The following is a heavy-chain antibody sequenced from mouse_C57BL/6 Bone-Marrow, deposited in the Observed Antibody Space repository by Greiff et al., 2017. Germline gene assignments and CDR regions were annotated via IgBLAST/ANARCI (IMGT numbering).Heavy chain of an antibody. Sequence: EVQRVESGGDLVKPGGSLTLSCAASGFTFSSYGMSWVRQTPDKRLEWVATISSGGSYTYYPDSVKGRFTIARDNAKNTLYLQMSSLKSEETAMYYCARHCYGSSFDYWGQGTTLTVSA. V-gene: IGHV5-6*01. CDR3: ARHCYGSSFDY. D-gene: IGHD1-1*01. CDR2: ISSGGSYT. J-gene: IGHJ2*01. CDR1: GFTFSSYG.